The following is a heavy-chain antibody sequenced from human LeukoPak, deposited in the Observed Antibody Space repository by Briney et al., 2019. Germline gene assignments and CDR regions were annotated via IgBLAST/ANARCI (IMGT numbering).Heavy chain of an antibody. CDR3: ARDPTGDSSGWYCEYYFDY. J-gene: IGHJ4*02. Sequence: PGGFLRLSCATSGFTFSNYALHWVRQAPGKGLEYVSAISSNGGSTYYANSVKGRFTISRDNSKNTLYLQMGSLRAEDMAVYYCARDPTGDSSGWYCEYYFDYWGQGTLVTVSS. D-gene: IGHD6-19*01. V-gene: IGHV3-64*01. CDR2: ISSNGGST. CDR1: GFTFSNYA.